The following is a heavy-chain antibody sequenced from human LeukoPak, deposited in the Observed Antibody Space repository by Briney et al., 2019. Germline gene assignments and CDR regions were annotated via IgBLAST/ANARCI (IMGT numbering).Heavy chain of an antibody. CDR3: SRESGAFCPFGY. Sequence: SETLSLTCGVSGGSISSTNWWRWVRHPPGQGLEWIGEISLTEDTNYNPSLNGRVTMSLDESRNQLSLDLTSVTAADTAIYYCSRESGAFCPFGYWGQGTLVIVPP. CDR1: GGSISSTNW. CDR2: ISLTEDT. V-gene: IGHV4-4*02. D-gene: IGHD1-26*01. J-gene: IGHJ4*02.